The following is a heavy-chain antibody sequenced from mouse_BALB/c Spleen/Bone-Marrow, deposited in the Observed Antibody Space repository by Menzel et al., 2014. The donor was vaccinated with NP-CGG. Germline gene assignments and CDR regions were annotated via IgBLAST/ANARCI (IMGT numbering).Heavy chain of an antibody. V-gene: IGHV1-87*01. Sequence: VQLQQSGAELARPGASAKLSCKASGYTFTSYWMQWVKQRPGQGLEWIGAIYPGDGDTRYTQKFKGKATLTADKSSSTAYMQLSSLASEDSAVYYCARGYYYGSNYGWYFDVWGAGTTVTVSS. CDR2: IYPGDGDT. J-gene: IGHJ1*01. CDR3: ARGYYYGSNYGWYFDV. D-gene: IGHD1-1*01. CDR1: GYTFTSYW.